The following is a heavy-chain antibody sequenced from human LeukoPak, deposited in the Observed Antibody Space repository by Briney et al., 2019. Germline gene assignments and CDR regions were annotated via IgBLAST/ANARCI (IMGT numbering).Heavy chain of an antibody. Sequence: GGSLRLSCAASGFTFSSYWMSWVRQAPGKGLEWVANIKQDGSEKYYVDSVKGRFTISRDNAKNSLYLQMNSLRAEDTAVYYCARDGSGYYEDAFDIWGQGTMVTVSS. D-gene: IGHD3-3*01. V-gene: IGHV3-7*01. J-gene: IGHJ3*02. CDR3: ARDGSGYYEDAFDI. CDR2: IKQDGSEK. CDR1: GFTFSSYW.